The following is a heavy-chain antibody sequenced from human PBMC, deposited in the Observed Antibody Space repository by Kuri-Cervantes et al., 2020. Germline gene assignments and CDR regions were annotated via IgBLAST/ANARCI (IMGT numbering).Heavy chain of an antibody. Sequence: SETLSLTCTVSGGSISSYYWSWIRQPPGKGLEWIGYIYYSGSTNYNPSLKSRVTISVDTSKNQFSLKLSSVTAADTAVYYCARHRLTTVYDAFDIWGRGTMVTVSS. D-gene: IGHD4-11*01. V-gene: IGHV4-59*08. CDR3: ARHRLTTVYDAFDI. J-gene: IGHJ3*02. CDR1: GGSISSYY. CDR2: IYYSGST.